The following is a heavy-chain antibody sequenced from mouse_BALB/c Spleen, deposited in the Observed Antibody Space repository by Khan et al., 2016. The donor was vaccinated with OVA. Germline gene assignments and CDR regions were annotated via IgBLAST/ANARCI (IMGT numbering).Heavy chain of an antibody. CDR3: ARGNYYGYALDY. CDR2: ISYSGST. D-gene: IGHD1-1*01. J-gene: IGHJ4*01. CDR1: GYSITSNYA. Sequence: EVKLEESGPGLVKPSQSLSLTCTVNGYSITSNYAWNWIRQFPGNKLEWMGYISYSGSTNYNPSLKRRLSLTRDTSKNQFFLLLHSVTTEDSATYYCARGNYYGYALDYWGQGTSVTVSS. V-gene: IGHV3-2*02.